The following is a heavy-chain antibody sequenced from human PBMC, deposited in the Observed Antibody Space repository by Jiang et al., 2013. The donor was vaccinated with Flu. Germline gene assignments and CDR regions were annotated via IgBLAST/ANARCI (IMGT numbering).Heavy chain of an antibody. CDR2: IFNSGTT. J-gene: IGHJ4*02. Sequence: PGLVKTSETLFLTCSVSGGSIDSYYWSWIRQPPGKGLEWIGYIFNSGTTRYNPSLRSRVTISLDTSKNQFSLRLTSMTAADTAVYYCASSQWELSRYFDYWGRGTLVTVSS. CDR3: ASSQWELSRYFDY. CDR1: GGSIDSYY. V-gene: IGHV4-59*01. D-gene: IGHD1-26*01.